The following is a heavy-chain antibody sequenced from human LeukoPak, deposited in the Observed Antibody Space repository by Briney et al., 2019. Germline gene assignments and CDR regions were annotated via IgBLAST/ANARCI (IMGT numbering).Heavy chain of an antibody. CDR1: GGTFSSYA. J-gene: IGHJ3*02. V-gene: IGHV1-69*05. CDR3: ARDGDFWSGYYGAFDI. Sequence: ASVKVSCKASGGTFSSYAISWVRQAPGQGLEWMGGIIPIFGTANYAQKFQGRVTITTDESTSTAYMELSSLRSEDTAVYYCARDGDFWSGYYGAFDIWGQGTMVTVSS. D-gene: IGHD3-3*01. CDR2: IIPIFGTA.